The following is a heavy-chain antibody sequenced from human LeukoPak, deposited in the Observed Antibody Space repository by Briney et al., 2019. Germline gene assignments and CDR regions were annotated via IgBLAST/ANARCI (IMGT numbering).Heavy chain of an antibody. J-gene: IGHJ4*02. CDR2: IIPIFGTA. CDR3: ATSPGWGTTHFFDY. CDR1: GGTFSSYA. V-gene: IGHV1-69*13. D-gene: IGHD3-16*01. Sequence: SVKVSCKASGGTFSSYAISWVRQAPGQGLEWMGGIIPIFGTANYAQKFQGRVTITADESTSTAYVELSSLRSEDTAVYYCATSPGWGTTHFFDYWGQGTLVTVSS.